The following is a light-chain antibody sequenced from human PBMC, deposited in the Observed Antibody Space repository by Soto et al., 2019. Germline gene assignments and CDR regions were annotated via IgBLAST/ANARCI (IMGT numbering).Light chain of an antibody. CDR2: DAS. J-gene: IGKJ2*01. CDR1: QDISNY. Sequence: DIQMTQSPSSLSASVGDRVTITCQASQDISNYLNWYQQKPGKAPKLLIYDASNLETGVPSRFSGSGSGIDFTFTISSLQPEDIATYYCQQYDNLPYTFGQGTELEIK. CDR3: QQYDNLPYT. V-gene: IGKV1-33*01.